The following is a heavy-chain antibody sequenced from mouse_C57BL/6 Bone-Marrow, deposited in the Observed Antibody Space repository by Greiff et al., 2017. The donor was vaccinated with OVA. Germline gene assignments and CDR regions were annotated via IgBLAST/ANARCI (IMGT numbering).Heavy chain of an antibody. CDR1: GFTFSSYG. Sequence: EVKLVESGGDLVKPGGSLKLSCAASGFTFSSYGMSWVRQTPDKRLEWVATISSGGSYTYYPDSVKGRFTISRDNAKNTLYLQMSSLKSEDTAMYYCASLFYYSNYVWYFDVWGTGTTVTVSS. J-gene: IGHJ1*03. D-gene: IGHD2-5*01. V-gene: IGHV5-6*01. CDR2: ISSGGSYT. CDR3: ASLFYYSNYVWYFDV.